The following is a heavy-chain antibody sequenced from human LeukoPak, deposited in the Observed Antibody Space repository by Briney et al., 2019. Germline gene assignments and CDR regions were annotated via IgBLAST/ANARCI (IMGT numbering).Heavy chain of an antibody. CDR3: ARGWTNYDSYYYYMDV. CDR2: INHSGST. V-gene: IGHV4-34*01. Sequence: SETLSLTCTVFGGSFTNFFWTWLRQSPGKGLEWIGEINHSGSTDYNASLKGRVTISVDTSKDQFSLKLTSVTAADTAVYYCARGWTNYDSYYYYMDVWGNGTTVTVSS. CDR1: GGSFTNFF. D-gene: IGHD3-22*01. J-gene: IGHJ6*03.